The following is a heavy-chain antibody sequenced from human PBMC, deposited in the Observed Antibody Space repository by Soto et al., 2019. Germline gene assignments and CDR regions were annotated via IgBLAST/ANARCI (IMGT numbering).Heavy chain of an antibody. CDR1: GFTFDDYA. Sequence: GGSLRLSCAASGFTFDDYAMHWVRQAPGKGLEWVSGISWNSGSIGYADSVKGRFTISRDNAKNSLYLQMNSLRAEDTALYYCAKDIGGDIVVVPAAIGPFDYYYGMDVWGQGTTVTVSS. CDR2: ISWNSGSI. D-gene: IGHD2-2*01. V-gene: IGHV3-9*01. CDR3: AKDIGGDIVVVPAAIGPFDYYYGMDV. J-gene: IGHJ6*02.